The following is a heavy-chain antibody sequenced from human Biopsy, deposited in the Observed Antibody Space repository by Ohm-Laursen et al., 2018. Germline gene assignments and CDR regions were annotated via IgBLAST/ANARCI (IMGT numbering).Heavy chain of an antibody. J-gene: IGHJ6*02. V-gene: IGHV4-61*01. CDR1: GGSVSDSFHF. CDR2: VYYSGTT. Sequence: SETLSLTCTVSGGSVSDSFHFWSWIRQPPGKGLEWIGDVYYSGTTNYNPSLKSRLTISVDTSKNQFSLNLNSVTAADTAVCFCARDVKRYCSGTSCYSGYFGMDVWGQGTTVTVS. CDR3: ARDVKRYCSGTSCYSGYFGMDV. D-gene: IGHD2-2*01.